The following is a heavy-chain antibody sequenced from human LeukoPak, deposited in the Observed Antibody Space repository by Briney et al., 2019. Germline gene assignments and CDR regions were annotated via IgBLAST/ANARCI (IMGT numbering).Heavy chain of an antibody. Sequence: TSETLSLTCTVSGGSIGSHYWSWIRQPPGKGLEWIGYVYYSGTTNYNPSLKSRVTISVDTSKNQFSLKLSSVTAADTAVYYCWRDYYDSRGEAFDIWGLGTMVTGSS. CDR1: GGSIGSHY. J-gene: IGHJ3*02. CDR3: WRDYYDSRGEAFDI. D-gene: IGHD3-22*01. CDR2: VYYSGTT. V-gene: IGHV4-59*11.